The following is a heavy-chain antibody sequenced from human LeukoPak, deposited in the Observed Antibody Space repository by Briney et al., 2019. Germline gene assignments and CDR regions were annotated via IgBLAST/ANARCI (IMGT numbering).Heavy chain of an antibody. J-gene: IGHJ4*02. CDR2: IRYDGSNK. D-gene: IGHD6-13*01. V-gene: IGHV3-30*02. Sequence: PGGSLRLSCAASGFTFSSYGMHWVRQAPGKGLEWVAFIRYDGSNKYYADSVKGRFTISRDNSKNTLYLQMNSLRAEDTAVYYCASALGYSSSWYEKGYWGQGTLVTVSS. CDR1: GFTFSSYG. CDR3: ASALGYSSSWYEKGY.